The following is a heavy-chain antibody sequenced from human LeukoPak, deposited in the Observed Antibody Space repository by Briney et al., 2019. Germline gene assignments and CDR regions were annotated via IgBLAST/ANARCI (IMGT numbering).Heavy chain of an antibody. CDR2: ISSSSSYI. CDR1: GFTFSSYS. D-gene: IGHD3-10*01. CDR3: ARDGRLTYYYGSGDTTNWFDP. V-gene: IGHV3-21*01. Sequence: GGSLRLSCAASGFTFSSYSMNWVRQAPGKGLEGVSSISSSSSYIYYADSVKGRFTISRDNAKNSLYLQMNSLRAEDTAVYYCARDGRLTYYYGSGDTTNWFDPWGQGTLVTVSS. J-gene: IGHJ5*02.